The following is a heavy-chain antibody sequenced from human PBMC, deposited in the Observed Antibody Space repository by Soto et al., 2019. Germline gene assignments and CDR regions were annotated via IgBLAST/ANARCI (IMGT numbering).Heavy chain of an antibody. CDR1: VFTFSDHY. CDR2: IRNKPKTYTT. CDR3: VAPGHGGLAFDY. J-gene: IGHJ4*02. V-gene: IGHV3-72*01. D-gene: IGHD2-15*01. Sequence: LRLSCVVSVFTFSDHYMDCVRQAPGKGLEWVGRIRNKPKTYTTDYAASVKGRLTISRDDSKNSLYLQMNSLKAEDTAVYYCVAPGHGGLAFDYWGQGTLVTVSS.